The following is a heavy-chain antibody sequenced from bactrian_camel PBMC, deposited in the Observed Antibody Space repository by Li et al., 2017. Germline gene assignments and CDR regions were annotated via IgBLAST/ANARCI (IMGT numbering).Heavy chain of an antibody. J-gene: IGHJ6*01. D-gene: IGHD2*01. Sequence: HVQLVESGGGSVQAGGSLRLSCVASGYTYNRNCMAWFRQAPGKEREGVARIATGSGNTYYADSVKGRFTISQDNAKNTVYLQMNSLKPEDTAMYYCAARGPYCYTKLSVRDFTYWGQGTQVTVS. CDR3: AARGPYCYTKLSVRDFTY. CDR2: IATGSGNT. CDR1: GYTYNRNC. V-gene: IGHV3S1*01.